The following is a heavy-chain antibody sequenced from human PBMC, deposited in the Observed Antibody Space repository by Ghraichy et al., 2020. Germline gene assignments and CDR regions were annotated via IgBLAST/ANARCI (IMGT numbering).Heavy chain of an antibody. Sequence: SETLSLTCTVSGGSISSYYWSWIRQPPGKGLEWIGYIYYSGSTNYNPSLKSRVTISVDTSKNQFSLKLSSVTAADTAVYYCARMTTANENWFDPWGQGTLVTVSS. J-gene: IGHJ5*02. CDR1: GGSISSYY. CDR3: ARMTTANENWFDP. V-gene: IGHV4-59*01. D-gene: IGHD4-11*01. CDR2: IYYSGST.